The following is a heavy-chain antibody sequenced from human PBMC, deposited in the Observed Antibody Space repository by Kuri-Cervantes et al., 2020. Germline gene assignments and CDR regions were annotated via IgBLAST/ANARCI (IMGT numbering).Heavy chain of an antibody. CDR1: GGSISSGSYY. V-gene: IGHV4-39*07. J-gene: IGHJ4*02. CDR2: INHSGST. CDR3: AKRGYSYGELDY. D-gene: IGHD5-18*01. Sequence: SETLSLTCTVSGGSISSGSYYWSWIRQPPGKGLEWIGEINHSGSTNYNPSLKSRVTISVDTSKNQFSLKLSSVTAADTAVYYCAKRGYSYGELDYWGQGTLVTVSS.